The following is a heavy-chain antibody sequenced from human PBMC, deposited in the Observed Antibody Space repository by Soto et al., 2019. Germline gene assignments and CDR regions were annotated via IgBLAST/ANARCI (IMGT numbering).Heavy chain of an antibody. CDR2: IHDSGSI. CDR3: ARDRSQLRDANFDY. D-gene: IGHD2-8*01. V-gene: IGHV4-59*11. Sequence: QVQLQESGPGLVKPSETLSLICNVSGASMRSHYWSWIRQPPGKGLEWIAYIHDSGSINYNPSLESRVTLSMDTSKNQLSLKMTSVTAADTAMYYCARDRSQLRDANFDYWGRGTLVTVSS. CDR1: GASMRSHY. J-gene: IGHJ4*02.